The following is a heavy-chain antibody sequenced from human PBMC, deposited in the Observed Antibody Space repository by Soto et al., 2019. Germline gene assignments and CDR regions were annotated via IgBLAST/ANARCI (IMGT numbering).Heavy chain of an antibody. D-gene: IGHD2-2*01. CDR3: AMGYCSSTSCHRPYYYGMDV. V-gene: IGHV1-69*13. CDR2: IIPIFGTA. J-gene: IGHJ6*02. CDR1: GGTFSSYA. Sequence: ASVKVSCKASGGTFSSYAISWVRQAPGQGLEWMGGIIPIFGTANYAQKFQGRVTITADESTSTAYMELSSLRSEDTAVYYCAMGYCSSTSCHRPYYYGMDVWGQGTTVTVSS.